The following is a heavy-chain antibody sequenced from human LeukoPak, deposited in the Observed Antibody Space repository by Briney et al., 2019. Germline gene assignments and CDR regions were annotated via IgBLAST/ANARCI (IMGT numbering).Heavy chain of an antibody. CDR3: AKRPFDILTGPTFRRFDY. Sequence: GGTLRLSCAASGFTFSSYGMSWVRQAPGKGLEWVSAISGSGGSTYYADSVKGRFTISRDNSKNTLYLQMNSLRAEDTAVYYCAKRPFDILTGPTFRRFDYWGQGTLVTVSS. V-gene: IGHV3-23*01. D-gene: IGHD3-9*01. J-gene: IGHJ4*02. CDR1: GFTFSSYG. CDR2: ISGSGGST.